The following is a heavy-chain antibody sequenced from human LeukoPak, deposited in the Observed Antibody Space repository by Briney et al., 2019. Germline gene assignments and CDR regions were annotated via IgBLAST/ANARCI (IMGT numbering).Heavy chain of an antibody. Sequence: SQTLSLTCTVSGGSISSGSYYWSWIRQPAGKGLEWIGRIYTSGSTNYNPSPKSRVTISVDTSKNQFSLKLSSVTAADTAVYYCASLVGATTNDAFDIWGQGTMVTVSS. D-gene: IGHD1-26*01. CDR3: ASLVGATTNDAFDI. J-gene: IGHJ3*02. V-gene: IGHV4-61*02. CDR1: GGSISSGSYY. CDR2: IYTSGST.